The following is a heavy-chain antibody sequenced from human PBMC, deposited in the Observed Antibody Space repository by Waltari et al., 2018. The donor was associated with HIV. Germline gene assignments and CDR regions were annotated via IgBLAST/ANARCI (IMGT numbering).Heavy chain of an antibody. Sequence: EVQLVESGGGLVQPGGSLRISCAASGFTFRNSWMTWVRQAPGKGLEWVANRKEDGSEKYYVDSVKGRFTISRDNAKKSLYLQMNSLRVEDTAVYYCARDPEGYTLGGGDFDYWGQGTLVTVSS. V-gene: IGHV3-7*01. CDR1: GFTFRNSW. CDR2: RKEDGSEK. CDR3: ARDPEGYTLGGGDFDY. D-gene: IGHD5-12*01. J-gene: IGHJ4*02.